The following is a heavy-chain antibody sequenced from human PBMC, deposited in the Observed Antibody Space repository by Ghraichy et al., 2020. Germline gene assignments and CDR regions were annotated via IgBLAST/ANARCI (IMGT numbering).Heavy chain of an antibody. D-gene: IGHD2-15*01. Sequence: ETLSLTCVASGLTFSSYRMSWVRQAPGKGPEWVSFIDSSSSYIYYTDSVKGRFTVSRDNTKNSLYLQMNSLRAEDTAMYYCAKDPGYCSGGRCFPDAFDIWGQGTMVTVSS. J-gene: IGHJ3*02. CDR2: IDSSSSYI. V-gene: IGHV3-21*01. CDR3: AKDPGYCSGGRCFPDAFDI. CDR1: GLTFSSYR.